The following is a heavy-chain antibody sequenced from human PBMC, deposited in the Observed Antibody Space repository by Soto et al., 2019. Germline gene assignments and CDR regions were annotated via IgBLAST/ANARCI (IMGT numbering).Heavy chain of an antibody. D-gene: IGHD4-4*01. CDR2: ISADNGNT. CDR3: ARDSDYSSQISSRYYYYYGMDV. Sequence: QVQLVQSGAEVKKPGASVKVSCKASGYTFTSYGISWVRQAPGQGLEWMGWISADNGNTNYAQKHQGRVTMTTDTSTSTAYMELRSLRSDDTAVYYCARDSDYSSQISSRYYYYYGMDVWGQGTTVTVSS. CDR1: GYTFTSYG. J-gene: IGHJ6*02. V-gene: IGHV1-18*01.